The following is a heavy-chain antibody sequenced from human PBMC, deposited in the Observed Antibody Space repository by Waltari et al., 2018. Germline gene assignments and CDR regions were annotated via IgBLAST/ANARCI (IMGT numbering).Heavy chain of an antibody. CDR2: INHSGST. Sequence: QVQLQQWGAGLLKPSETLSLTCAVYGGSFSGYYWSWIRQPPGKGREWIGEINHSGSTNYNPALKRRVTISVDTSKNQFSLKLSSVTAADTAVYYCARVPPKGRFLEWLYPTGAFDIWGQGTMVTVSS. J-gene: IGHJ3*02. V-gene: IGHV4-34*01. CDR1: GGSFSGYY. CDR3: ARVPPKGRFLEWLYPTGAFDI. D-gene: IGHD3-3*01.